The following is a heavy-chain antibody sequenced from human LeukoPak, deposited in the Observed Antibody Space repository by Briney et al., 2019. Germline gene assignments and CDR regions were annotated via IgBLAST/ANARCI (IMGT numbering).Heavy chain of an antibody. Sequence: GESSKISCKGSGYSFTSYWIGWVRQMPGKGLGWMGIIYPGDSDTRYSPSFQGQVTISADKSISTAYLQWSSLKASDTAMYYCARHRLTRYCSGGYCLGDFDYWAQGTLVTVSS. CDR3: ARHRLTRYCSGGYCLGDFDY. CDR1: GYSFTSYW. J-gene: IGHJ4*02. CDR2: IYPGDSDT. V-gene: IGHV5-51*01. D-gene: IGHD2-15*01.